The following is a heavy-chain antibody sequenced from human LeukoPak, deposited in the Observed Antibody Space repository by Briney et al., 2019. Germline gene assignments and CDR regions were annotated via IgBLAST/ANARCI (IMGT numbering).Heavy chain of an antibody. CDR2: ITSSATNV. V-gene: IGHV3-11*04. Sequence: GGSLRLSCAASEFSVGSNYMTWVRQAPGRGLEWVSYITSSATNVYYADSVKGRFTISRDNAKNSLYLQMNSLRADDTAVYYCVKEAGTYWGQGTLVTVSS. J-gene: IGHJ4*02. CDR3: VKEAGTY. CDR1: EFSVGSNY. D-gene: IGHD6-19*01.